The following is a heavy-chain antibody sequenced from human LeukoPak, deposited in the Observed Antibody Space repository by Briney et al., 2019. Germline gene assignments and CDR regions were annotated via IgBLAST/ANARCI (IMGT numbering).Heavy chain of an antibody. D-gene: IGHD1-26*01. V-gene: IGHV1-2*02. J-gene: IGHJ4*02. CDR2: IHPNSGDT. CDR1: GYTFTSYG. CDR3: ARAGPFYSGNYLGF. Sequence: ASVKVSCKASGYTFTSYGISWVRQAPGQGLEWMGWIHPNSGDTNYAQKFQGRVTMARDTSISTVYMELSRLTSDDTAVYYCARAGPFYSGNYLGFWGQGTLVTVSS.